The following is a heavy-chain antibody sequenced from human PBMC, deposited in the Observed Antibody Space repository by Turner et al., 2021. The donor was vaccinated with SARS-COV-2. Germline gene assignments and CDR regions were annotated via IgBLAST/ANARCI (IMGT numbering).Heavy chain of an antibody. CDR1: GGTFSSYG. V-gene: IGHV1-69*10. Sequence: QVQLVQSGAKVKKPGSSVKVSCKVSGGTFSSYGISWVRQAPGQGLEWMGGIIPILGITNYAQKFQGRVTITADKSTSTAYMELSSLRSEGTAVYYCARDPCRPGIGCGAGSWGQGTLVSVSS. J-gene: IGHJ5*02. CDR2: IIPILGIT. CDR3: ARDPCRPGIGCGAGS. D-gene: IGHD6-6*01.